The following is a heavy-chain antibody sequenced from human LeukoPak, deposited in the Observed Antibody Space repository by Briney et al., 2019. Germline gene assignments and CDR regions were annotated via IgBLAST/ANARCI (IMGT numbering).Heavy chain of an antibody. CDR2: INPTVGST. D-gene: IGHD3-10*01. V-gene: IGHV1-46*01. CDR1: GYTFTNYC. CDR3: ARDVSGYYYGSGRYDAFDI. Sequence: GASVKVSCKASGYTFTNYCMHWVRQAPGQGLEWMAIINPTVGSTTFAQKLQGRVIMTRDTSTSTVYMELTSLRSEDTAVYYCARDVSGYYYGSGRYDAFDIWGQGTLVTVSS. J-gene: IGHJ3*02.